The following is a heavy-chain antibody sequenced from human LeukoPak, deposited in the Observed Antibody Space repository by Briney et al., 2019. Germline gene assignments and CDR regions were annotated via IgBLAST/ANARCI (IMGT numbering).Heavy chain of an antibody. CDR3: AKGPGSYYYGSGARFDY. Sequence: PGGSLRLSCAASGFTFSSYAMSWARQAPGKGLEWVSVISGSGGSTYYADSMKGRFTISRDNSKNTLYLQMNSLRAEDTAVYYCAKGPGSYYYGSGARFDYWGQGTLVTVSS. CDR2: ISGSGGST. D-gene: IGHD3-10*01. V-gene: IGHV3-23*01. CDR1: GFTFSSYA. J-gene: IGHJ4*02.